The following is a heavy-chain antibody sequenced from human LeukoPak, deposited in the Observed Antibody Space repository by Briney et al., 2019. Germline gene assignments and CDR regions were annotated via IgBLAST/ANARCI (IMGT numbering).Heavy chain of an antibody. Sequence: GASVKVSCKTSGYTFSTYGITWVRQAPGQGLEWMGWISAYNGDTDFAQKFQGRVTMTRDTSTSTAYMELRSLRSDDTAVYYCATYSAAGRTYYFDYWGQGALVTVSS. CDR1: GYTFSTYG. V-gene: IGHV1-18*01. J-gene: IGHJ4*02. CDR3: ATYSAAGRTYYFDY. D-gene: IGHD6-13*01. CDR2: ISAYNGDT.